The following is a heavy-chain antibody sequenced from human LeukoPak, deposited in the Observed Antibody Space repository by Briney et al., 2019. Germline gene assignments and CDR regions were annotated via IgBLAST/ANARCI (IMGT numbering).Heavy chain of an antibody. CDR1: GFTVSSNY. CDR3: ASSTAYYYDSSGYDY. V-gene: IGHV3-53*01. Sequence: PGGSLRLSCAASGFTVSSNYMSWVRQAPGKGLEWVSVIYSGGSTYYADPVKGRFTISRDNSKNTLYLQMNSLRAEDTAVYYCASSTAYYYDSSGYDYWGQGTLVTVSS. J-gene: IGHJ4*02. D-gene: IGHD3-22*01. CDR2: IYSGGST.